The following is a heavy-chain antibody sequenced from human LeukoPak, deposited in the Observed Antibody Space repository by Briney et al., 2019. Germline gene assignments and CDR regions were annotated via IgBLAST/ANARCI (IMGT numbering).Heavy chain of an antibody. V-gene: IGHV1-2*06. Sequence: ASVKVSCKASGYTFTGYYMHWVRQVPGQGREWMGRINPNSGGTNYEQKFQGRVTMTRDTSISTAYMELSRLRSDDTAVYYCARLIAAAGLDYWGQGTLVTVSS. D-gene: IGHD6-13*01. CDR2: INPNSGGT. J-gene: IGHJ4*02. CDR3: ARLIAAAGLDY. CDR1: GYTFTGYY.